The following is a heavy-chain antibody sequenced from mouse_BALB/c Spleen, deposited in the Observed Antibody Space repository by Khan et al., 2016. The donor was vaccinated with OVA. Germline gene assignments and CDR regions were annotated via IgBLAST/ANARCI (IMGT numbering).Heavy chain of an antibody. CDR1: GYTFTSHT. CDR2: INPRSGYT. Sequence: VQLQQSGAELVRPGASVKMSCKASGYTFTSHTMHWVKQRPGKGLEWIGNINPRSGYTQYNQKFKDKATLNADKSSSTAYMQLSSLTSEDSAVYYCARRTTEYALDYWGQGTSVTVSS. J-gene: IGHJ4*01. V-gene: IGHV1-4*01. CDR3: ARRTTEYALDY. D-gene: IGHD2-14*01.